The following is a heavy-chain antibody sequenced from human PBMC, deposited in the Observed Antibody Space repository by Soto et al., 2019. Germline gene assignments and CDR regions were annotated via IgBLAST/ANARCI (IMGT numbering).Heavy chain of an antibody. D-gene: IGHD5-18*01. CDR1: GYTFTSYA. Sequence: GASVKVSCKASGYTFTSYAIHWVRQAPGQRLEWMGWINAGNGNTKYSQKFQGRVTITRDTSASTAYMELSSLRSEDTAVYYCARDPEYSYGYNWGQGTLVTVSS. CDR3: ARDPEYSYGYN. V-gene: IGHV1-3*01. CDR2: INAGNGNT. J-gene: IGHJ4*01.